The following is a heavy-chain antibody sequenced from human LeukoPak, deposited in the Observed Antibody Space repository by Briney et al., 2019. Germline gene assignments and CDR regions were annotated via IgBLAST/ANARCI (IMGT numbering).Heavy chain of an antibody. CDR3: ARDGGIVVVIPDY. Sequence: ASVKVSXKASGYTFTSYGISWMRQAPGEGLERMGWISSYNANTNYAQKLLGTVTMTTDTSTSTAYIELRSLRSDDTAVYYCARDGGIVVVIPDYWGQGTLVTVSS. CDR1: GYTFTSYG. J-gene: IGHJ4*02. CDR2: ISSYNANT. V-gene: IGHV1-18*01. D-gene: IGHD3-22*01.